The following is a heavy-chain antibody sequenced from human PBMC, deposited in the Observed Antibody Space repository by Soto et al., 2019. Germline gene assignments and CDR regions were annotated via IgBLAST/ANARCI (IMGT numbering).Heavy chain of an antibody. V-gene: IGHV3-30-3*01. CDR2: ISYDGSNK. J-gene: IGHJ6*02. CDR3: ARAPPPYDFWSGYPRGPGGYGMDV. D-gene: IGHD3-3*01. Sequence: PGGSLRLSCAASGFTFSSYAMHWVRQAPGKGLEWVAVISYDGSNKYYADSVKGRFTISRDNSKNTLYLQMNSLRAEDTAVYYCARAPPPYDFWSGYPRGPGGYGMDVWGQGTTVTVSS. CDR1: GFTFSSYA.